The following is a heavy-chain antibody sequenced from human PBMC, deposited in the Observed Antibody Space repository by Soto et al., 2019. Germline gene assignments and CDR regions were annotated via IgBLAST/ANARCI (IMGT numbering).Heavy chain of an antibody. Sequence: VQLVESGGGVVQPGRSLRLSCAASGFSFRSSSMHWVRQSPGKGLEWVAVIPYDGGNIYYADAVKGRFTISRDNSQNTLYLRMHTLRLEDTAVYFCAQGGLEYWGGGSCYEQAGLAPGGQGTLVTVA. CDR3: AQGGLEYWGGGSCYEQAGLAP. D-gene: IGHD2-15*01. CDR1: GFSFRSSS. CDR2: IPYDGGNI. V-gene: IGHV3-30*03. J-gene: IGHJ5*02.